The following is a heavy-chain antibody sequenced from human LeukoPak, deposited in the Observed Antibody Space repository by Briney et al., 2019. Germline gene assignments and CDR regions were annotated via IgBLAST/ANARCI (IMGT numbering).Heavy chain of an antibody. J-gene: IGHJ4*02. CDR1: GGTISSGDYY. CDR3: ARTGLPAAFDY. Sequence: SQTLSLTCTVSGGTISSGDYYWRWLRQPPGKGLEWVGYIYYSGSTYYNPSLKSRVTISVDTSKNQFSLKLSSVTAADTAVYYCARTGLPAAFDYWGQGTLVTVSS. D-gene: IGHD2-15*01. V-gene: IGHV4-30-4*08. CDR2: IYYSGST.